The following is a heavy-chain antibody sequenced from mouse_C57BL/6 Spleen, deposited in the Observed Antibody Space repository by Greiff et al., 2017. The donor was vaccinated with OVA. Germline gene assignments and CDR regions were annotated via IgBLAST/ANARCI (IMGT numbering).Heavy chain of an antibody. CDR3: TKTTAVDYAIDY. D-gene: IGHD1-1*01. Sequence: DVQLVVSGGGLVQPGGSMKLSCVASGFTFSNYWMNWVRQSPEKGLEWVAQIRLKSDNYATHYAESVKGRFTISRDDSKSSDYLQMNNLRAEDTGIYCCTKTTAVDYAIDYWGQGTSVTVSS. V-gene: IGHV6-3*01. CDR1: GFTFSNYW. CDR2: IRLKSDNYAT. J-gene: IGHJ4*01.